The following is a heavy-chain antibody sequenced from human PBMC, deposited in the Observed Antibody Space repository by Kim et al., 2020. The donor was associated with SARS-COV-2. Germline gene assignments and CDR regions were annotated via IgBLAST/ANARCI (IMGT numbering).Heavy chain of an antibody. V-gene: IGHV3-9*01. D-gene: IGHD3-16*02. CDR3: AKAGYYDYVWGSYRYDYYYYYVMDI. CDR2: ISWNSGSI. J-gene: IGHJ6*02. Sequence: GGSLRLSCAAFGFTFDDYAMHWVRQAPGKGLEGVSGISWNSGSIGYADSVKGRFTISRDNAKNSLYLQMNSLRAEDTALYYCAKAGYYDYVWGSYRYDYYYYYVMDIWGQGTTVTVSS. CDR1: GFTFDDYA.